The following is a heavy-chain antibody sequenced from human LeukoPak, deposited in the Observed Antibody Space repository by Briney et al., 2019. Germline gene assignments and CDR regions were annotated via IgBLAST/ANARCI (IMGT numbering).Heavy chain of an antibody. CDR2: ISRDGSES. D-gene: IGHD3-10*01. J-gene: IGHJ4*02. Sequence: GGSLRLSCAASGFTFSSYGMHWVRQAPGKGLVWVSRISRDGSESTYADSVKGRFTISRDTAKNTLYLQMNSLRAEDTAVYYCARDVKYGSGSLGYWGQGTLVSVSS. CDR3: ARDVKYGSGSLGY. V-gene: IGHV3-74*01. CDR1: GFTFSSYG.